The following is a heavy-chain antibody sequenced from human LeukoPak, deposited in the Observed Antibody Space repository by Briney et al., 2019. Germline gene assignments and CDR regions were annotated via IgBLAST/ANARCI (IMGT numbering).Heavy chain of an antibody. D-gene: IGHD3-9*01. Sequence: SETLSLTCTVSGGSISSYYWSWIRQPSGKGLEWIGYIYYSGSTNYNPSLKSRVTISVDTSKNQFSLKLSSVTAADTAVYYCARDTYYDILTGYPAWGFDLWGRGTLVTVPS. CDR2: IYYSGST. CDR1: GGSISSYY. CDR3: ARDTYYDILTGYPAWGFDL. V-gene: IGHV4-59*01. J-gene: IGHJ2*01.